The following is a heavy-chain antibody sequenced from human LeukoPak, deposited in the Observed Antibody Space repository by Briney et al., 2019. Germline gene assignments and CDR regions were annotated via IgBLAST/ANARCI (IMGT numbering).Heavy chain of an antibody. Sequence: GGSLRLSCAASGFTFSSYAMHWVRQAPGKGLEWVAVISYDGSNKYYADSVKGRFTISRDNSKNTLYLQMNSLRAEDTAVYYCARDNRAAVVGANWGQGTLVTVSS. CDR1: GFTFSSYA. CDR3: ARDNRAAVVGAN. D-gene: IGHD1-26*01. J-gene: IGHJ4*02. V-gene: IGHV3-30-3*01. CDR2: ISYDGSNK.